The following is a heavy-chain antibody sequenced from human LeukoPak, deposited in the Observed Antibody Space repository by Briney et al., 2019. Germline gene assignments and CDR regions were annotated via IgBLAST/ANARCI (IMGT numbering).Heavy chain of an antibody. V-gene: IGHV4-30-4*01. CDR2: IYYSGTT. Sequence: SQTLSLTCTVSGGSISSGDYYWSWIRLPPGKGLEWIGYIYYSGTTYYNPSLKSRVTISVDTSKNQFSLKVSSVTAADTAVYYCARAQKNYYYGMDVWGQGTTVTVSS. J-gene: IGHJ6*02. CDR3: ARAQKNYYYGMDV. CDR1: GGSISSGDYY.